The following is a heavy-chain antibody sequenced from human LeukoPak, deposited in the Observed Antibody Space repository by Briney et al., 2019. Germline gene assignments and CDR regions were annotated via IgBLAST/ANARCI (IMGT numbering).Heavy chain of an antibody. V-gene: IGHV1-8*01. CDR1: GYTFTSYD. D-gene: IGHD6-6*01. J-gene: IGHJ6*02. CDR2: MNPNSGNT. Sequence: ASVKVSCKASGYTFTSYDINWVRQATGQGLEWMGWMNPNSGNTGYAQKFQGRVTITRNTSISTAYMELSSLRSEDMAVYYCTRAESSSRYYYYGMDVWGQGTTVTVSS. CDR3: TRAESSSRYYYYGMDV.